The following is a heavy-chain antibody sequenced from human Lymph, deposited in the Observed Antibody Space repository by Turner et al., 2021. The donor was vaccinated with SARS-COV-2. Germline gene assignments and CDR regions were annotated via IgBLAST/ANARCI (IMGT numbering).Heavy chain of an antibody. D-gene: IGHD1-26*01. CDR2: IKQDGSEK. CDR1: GFTFSYYW. Sequence: EVQLVESGGGLVQPGGSLRLSCAASGFTFSYYWMSWVLQAPGKGLEWDANIKQDGSEKYYVDSVKGRFTISRDNAKNSLFLQMNSLRAEDTAVYYCAIMGSSSCYFDYWGQGTLVTVSS. V-gene: IGHV3-7*01. J-gene: IGHJ4*02. CDR3: AIMGSSSCYFDY.